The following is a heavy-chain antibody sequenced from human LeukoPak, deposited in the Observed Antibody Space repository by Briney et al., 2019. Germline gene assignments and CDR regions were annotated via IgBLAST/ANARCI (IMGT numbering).Heavy chain of an antibody. Sequence: GGSLRLSCAASGCTFSSYWLSWVRQAPGKGLELVANINQDGSEKYYVGSVKGRFTISRDNSKNSLYLQMNGLSAEDWAVYYCARNQRRLDYWGQGTLVTVSS. D-gene: IGHD1-14*01. CDR2: INQDGSEK. J-gene: IGHJ4*02. CDR3: ARNQRRLDY. V-gene: IGHV3-7*01. CDR1: GCTFSSYW.